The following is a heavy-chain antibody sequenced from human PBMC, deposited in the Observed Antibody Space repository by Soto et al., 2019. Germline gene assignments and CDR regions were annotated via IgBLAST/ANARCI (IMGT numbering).Heavy chain of an antibody. Sequence: QVQLVESGGGVVQPGRSLRLSCAASGFTFSSYGMHWVRQAPGKGLEWVAVIWYDGSNKYYADSVKGRFTISRDNSKNTLYLQMNSLSAEDTAVYYCARDRGYCSGGSCSNWFDPWGQGTLVTVSS. V-gene: IGHV3-33*01. CDR1: GFTFSSYG. J-gene: IGHJ5*02. D-gene: IGHD2-15*01. CDR3: ARDRGYCSGGSCSNWFDP. CDR2: IWYDGSNK.